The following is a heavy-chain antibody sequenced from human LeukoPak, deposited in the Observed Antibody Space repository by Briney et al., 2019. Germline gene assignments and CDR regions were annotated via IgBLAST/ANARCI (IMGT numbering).Heavy chain of an antibody. V-gene: IGHV3-74*01. CDR1: GFTFSNYW. Sequence: GGSLRLSCAASGFTFSNYWMHWVRQAPGKGLVWVSRIKGDGSHTIYADSVKGRFTISRDNGKNSLYLQMNSLRDEDTAVYYCARGRSGRGYYGIDVWGQGTTVTVSS. CDR2: IKGDGSHT. CDR3: ARGRSGRGYYGIDV. J-gene: IGHJ6*02. D-gene: IGHD6-19*01.